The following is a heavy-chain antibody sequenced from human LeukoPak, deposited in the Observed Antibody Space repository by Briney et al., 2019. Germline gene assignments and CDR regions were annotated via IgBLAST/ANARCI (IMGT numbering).Heavy chain of an antibody. CDR1: GFTFSAYA. CDR2: MSGSGGMT. V-gene: IGHV3-23*01. CDR3: AKGAMPFYDGSGYNYFDY. J-gene: IGHJ4*02. Sequence: GGSLRLSCAVSGFTFSAYAMSWVRQAPGKGLEWVSAMSGSGGMTYYADSVKGRFSISRDNSKNTLHLQMNSLRAEDTAVYYCAKGAMPFYDGSGYNYFDYWGQGTPVTVSS. D-gene: IGHD3-22*01.